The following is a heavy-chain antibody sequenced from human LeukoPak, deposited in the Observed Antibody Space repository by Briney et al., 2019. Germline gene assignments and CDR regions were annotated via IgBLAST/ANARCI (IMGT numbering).Heavy chain of an antibody. V-gene: IGHV3-11*04. CDR3: ARDPSYYGSGSYSPPELEY. Sequence: KPSESLRQARADAGFTCDEYNTSWIPQAPGKGLEWVSYISSSGSTIYYADSVKGRFTISRDNAKNSLYLQMNSLRAEDTAVYYCARDPSYYGSGSYSPPELEYWGQGTLVTVSS. CDR2: ISSSGSTI. J-gene: IGHJ4*02. D-gene: IGHD3-10*01. CDR1: GFTCDEYN.